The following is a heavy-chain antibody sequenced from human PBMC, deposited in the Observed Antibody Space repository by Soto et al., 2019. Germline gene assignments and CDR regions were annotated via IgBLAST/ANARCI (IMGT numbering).Heavy chain of an antibody. D-gene: IGHD6-13*01. CDR3: AKSAAAGGEIYYYGMDV. Sequence: QVQLVESGGGVVQPGRSLRLSCAASGFTFSSYGMHWVRQAPGKGLEWVAVISYDGSNKYYADSVKGRFTISRDNSKNTLYLQMNSLRAEDTAVYYCAKSAAAGGEIYYYGMDVWGQGTTVTVSS. J-gene: IGHJ6*02. V-gene: IGHV3-30*18. CDR2: ISYDGSNK. CDR1: GFTFSSYG.